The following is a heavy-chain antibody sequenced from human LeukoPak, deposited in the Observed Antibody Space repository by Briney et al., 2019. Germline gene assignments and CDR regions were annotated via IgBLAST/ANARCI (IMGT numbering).Heavy chain of an antibody. CDR3: ARDGPWYYGSGSYYLDP. V-gene: IGHV1-3*01. J-gene: IGHJ5*02. CDR1: GYTFTSYA. D-gene: IGHD3-10*01. Sequence: ASVKVSCKASGYTFTSYAMHWVRQAPGQRLEWMGWINAGNGNTKYSQEFQGRVTMTTDTSTSTAYMELRSLRSDDTAVYYCARDGPWYYGSGSYYLDPWGQGTLVTVSS. CDR2: INAGNGNT.